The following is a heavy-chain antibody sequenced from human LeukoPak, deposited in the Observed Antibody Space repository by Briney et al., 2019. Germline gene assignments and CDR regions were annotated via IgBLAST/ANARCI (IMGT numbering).Heavy chain of an antibody. CDR2: ISYDGSNK. V-gene: IGHV3-30*03. D-gene: IGHD6-19*01. J-gene: IGHJ4*02. Sequence: GGSLRLSCVASGFTFSSYGMHWVRQAPGKGLEWVAVISYDGSNKYYADSVKGRFTISRDNSKNTLYLQMNSLRAEDTAVYYCARDSYSSGWYGDYWGQGTLVTVSS. CDR1: GFTFSSYG. CDR3: ARDSYSSGWYGDY.